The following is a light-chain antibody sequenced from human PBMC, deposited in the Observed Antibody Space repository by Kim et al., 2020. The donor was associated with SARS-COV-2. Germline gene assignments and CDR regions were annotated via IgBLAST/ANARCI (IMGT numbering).Light chain of an antibody. J-gene: IGKJ4*01. CDR1: QSVSSN. CDR2: GAS. V-gene: IGKV3-15*01. CDR3: QQYNNWPPLT. Sequence: EIVMTQSPATLSVSPGERATLSCRASQSVSSNFAWYQQKPAQAPRLLIYGASTRATAIPAKFSCSGSGTEFTLTIISLQSEDFAVYYFQQYNNWPPLTFGGRSKGDIK.